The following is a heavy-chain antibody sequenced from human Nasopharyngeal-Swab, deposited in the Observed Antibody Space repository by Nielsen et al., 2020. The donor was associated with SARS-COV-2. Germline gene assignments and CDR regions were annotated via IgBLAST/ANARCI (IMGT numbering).Heavy chain of an antibody. CDR2: IKSKSDGGTT. V-gene: IGHV3-15*07. CDR3: TSHTKQQLAPLV. CDR1: DFTFSNAW. Sequence: GGSLRLFCAASDFTFSNAWMNWVRQAPGKGLEWVGRIKSKSDGGTTDYAAPVKGRFTISRDDSKNTVYLQMNRLETEDAAVYYCTSHTKQQLAPLVWGRGTTVTVSS. D-gene: IGHD6-13*01. J-gene: IGHJ6*04.